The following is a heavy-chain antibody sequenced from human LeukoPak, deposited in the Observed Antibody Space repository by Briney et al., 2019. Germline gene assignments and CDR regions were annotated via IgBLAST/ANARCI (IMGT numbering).Heavy chain of an antibody. CDR2: IYSGGST. V-gene: IGHV3-66*01. D-gene: IGHD6-19*01. J-gene: IGHJ4*02. CDR3: ARDRVAVAGRSDY. Sequence: PGGSLRLSCAASGFTVSSNYMSWVRQAPGKGLEWVSVIYSGGSTYYADSVKGRFTISRDNSKNTLYLQMNSLRAEDTAVYYCARDRVAVAGRSDYWGQGTLVTVSS. CDR1: GFTVSSNY.